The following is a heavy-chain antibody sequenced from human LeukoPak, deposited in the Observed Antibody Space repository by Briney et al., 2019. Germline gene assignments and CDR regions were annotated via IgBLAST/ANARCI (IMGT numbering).Heavy chain of an antibody. J-gene: IGHJ6*03. Sequence: SETLSLTCTVSGGSISSSSYYWGWIRQPPGKGLEWIGSIYYSGSTYYNPSLKSRVTISVDTSKNQFSLKLSSVTAADTAVYYCARQSGSSSQNYYYYYMDVWGKGTTVTVSS. CDR1: GGSISSSSYY. CDR3: ARQSGSSSQNYYYYYMDV. D-gene: IGHD6-6*01. V-gene: IGHV4-39*01. CDR2: IYYSGST.